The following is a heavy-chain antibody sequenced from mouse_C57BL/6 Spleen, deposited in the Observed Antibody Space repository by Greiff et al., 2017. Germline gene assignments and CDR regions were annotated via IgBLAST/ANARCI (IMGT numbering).Heavy chain of an antibody. CDR2: IYPGSGST. Sequence: VQLQQSGAELVKPGASVKMSCKASGYTFTSYWITWVKQRPGQGLEWIGDIYPGSGSTNYNEKFKSKATLTVDTSSSTAYMQLSSLTSEDSAVYYCAREGVTTRNYYAMDYWGQGTSVTVSS. J-gene: IGHJ4*01. CDR3: AREGVTTRNYYAMDY. CDR1: GYTFTSYW. V-gene: IGHV1-55*01. D-gene: IGHD2-2*01.